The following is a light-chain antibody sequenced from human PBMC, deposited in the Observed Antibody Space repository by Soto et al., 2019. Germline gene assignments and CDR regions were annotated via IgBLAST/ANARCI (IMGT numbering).Light chain of an antibody. J-gene: IGKJ5*01. CDR3: QQRSNWPPIT. V-gene: IGKV3-11*01. CDR2: DAS. Sequence: IVLTQSPGTLSLSPGGRATLSFRAIQSVSSYYLAWYQQKPGQAPRLLIYDASNRATGIPARFSGSGSGTDFTLTISSLEPEDFAVYYCQQRSNWPPITFGQGTRLEIK. CDR1: QSVSSY.